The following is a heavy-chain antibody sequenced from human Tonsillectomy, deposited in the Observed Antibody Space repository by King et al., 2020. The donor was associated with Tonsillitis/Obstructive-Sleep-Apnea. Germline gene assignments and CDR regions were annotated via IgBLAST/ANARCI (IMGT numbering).Heavy chain of an antibody. CDR3: TTDSPLPGHVDTAMVPPSRDY. J-gene: IGHJ4*02. CDR2: IKSKTDGGTT. Sequence: VQLVESGGGLVKPGGSLRLSCAASGFTFSNAWMSWVRQAPGKGLEWVGRIKSKTDGGTTDYAAPVKGRFTISRDDSKNTLYLQMNSLKTEDTAVYYCTTDSPLPGHVDTAMVPPSRDYWGQGTLVTVSS. V-gene: IGHV3-15*01. CDR1: GFTFSNAW. D-gene: IGHD5-18*01.